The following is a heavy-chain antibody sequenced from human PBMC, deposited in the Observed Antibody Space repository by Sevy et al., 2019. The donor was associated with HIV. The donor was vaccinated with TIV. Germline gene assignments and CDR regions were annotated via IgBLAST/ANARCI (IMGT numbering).Heavy chain of an antibody. V-gene: IGHV1-8*01. D-gene: IGHD2-15*01. Sequence: ASVKVSCKASGYTFTSYDINWVRQATGQGLEWMGWMNPNSGNTGYAQKFQGRVTMTRNTSISTAYMERSSLRSEDTAVYYWAGGNCSGGSCYMYYYYYGMDVWGQGTTVTVSS. CDR2: MNPNSGNT. CDR3: AGGNCSGGSCYMYYYYYGMDV. CDR1: GYTFTSYD. J-gene: IGHJ6*02.